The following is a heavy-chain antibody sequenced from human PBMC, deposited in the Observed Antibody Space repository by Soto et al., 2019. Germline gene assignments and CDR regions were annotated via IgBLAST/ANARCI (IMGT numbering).Heavy chain of an antibody. Sequence: GGSLRLSCAASGFTFSNFAMNWVRHTPGKGLEWVSGISLSGGSTYYADSVQGRFTISRDNSKNTLFLQMNSLRAEDTAVYYCARVHVPGGYYYYGMDVWGQGTTVTVSS. V-gene: IGHV3-23*01. J-gene: IGHJ6*02. D-gene: IGHD3-10*02. CDR2: ISLSGGST. CDR3: ARVHVPGGYYYYGMDV. CDR1: GFTFSNFA.